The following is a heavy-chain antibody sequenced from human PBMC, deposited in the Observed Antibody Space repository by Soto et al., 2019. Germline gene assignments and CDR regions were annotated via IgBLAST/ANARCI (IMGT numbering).Heavy chain of an antibody. Sequence: GGSLRLSCAASGFTFDDYTMHWVRQAPGKGLEWVSGISWNSGTIGYADSVKGPFTISGDNAKNSLYLQRNSLRAEDTALYYCAKGHSYQLLPLDYWGQGTLVTVSS. CDR1: GFTFDDYT. J-gene: IGHJ4*02. D-gene: IGHD2-2*01. V-gene: IGHV3-9*01. CDR3: AKGHSYQLLPLDY. CDR2: ISWNSGTI.